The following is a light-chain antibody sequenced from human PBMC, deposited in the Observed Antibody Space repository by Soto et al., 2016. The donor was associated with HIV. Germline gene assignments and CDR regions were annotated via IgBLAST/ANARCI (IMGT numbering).Light chain of an antibody. CDR2: DDS. CDR1: NIGRKS. CDR3: QVWDVNSVHYV. V-gene: IGLV3-21*03. J-gene: IGLJ1*01. Sequence: SYVLTQSPSVSVAPGKTARITCGGINIGRKSVHWYQQKPGQAPVLVVIDDSDRPSGIPERFSGSNSGNTATLTISRVDAGDEADYYCQVWDVNSVHYVFGTGTKVTVL.